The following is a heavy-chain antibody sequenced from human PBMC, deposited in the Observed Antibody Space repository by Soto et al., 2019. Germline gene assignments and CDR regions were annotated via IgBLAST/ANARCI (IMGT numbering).Heavy chain of an antibody. V-gene: IGHV4-34*01. Sequence: PSETLSLTCAVYGGSFSGYYWSWIRQPPGKGLEWIGEINHSGSTNYNPSLKSRVTISVDTSKNQFSLKLSSVTAADTAVYYCARGTRITIFGVVPLGYYYGMEVWGQGTTVTVSS. CDR3: ARGTRITIFGVVPLGYYYGMEV. CDR1: GGSFSGYY. CDR2: INHSGST. D-gene: IGHD3-3*01. J-gene: IGHJ6*02.